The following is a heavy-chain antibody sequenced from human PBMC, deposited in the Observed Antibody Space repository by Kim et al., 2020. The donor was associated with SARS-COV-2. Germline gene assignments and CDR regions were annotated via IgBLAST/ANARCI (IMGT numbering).Heavy chain of an antibody. Sequence: PKSRVTISVDTSKNQFSLKLSSVTAADTAVYYCARAPTDYYGSGSYRFDPWGQGTLVTVSS. CDR3: ARAPTDYYGSGSYRFDP. J-gene: IGHJ5*02. V-gene: IGHV4-59*01. D-gene: IGHD3-10*01.